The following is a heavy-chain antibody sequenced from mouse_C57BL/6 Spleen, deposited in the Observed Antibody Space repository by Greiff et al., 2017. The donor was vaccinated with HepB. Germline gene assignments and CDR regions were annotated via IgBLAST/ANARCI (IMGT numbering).Heavy chain of an antibody. CDR1: GYSITSGYY. V-gene: IGHV3-6*01. J-gene: IGHJ3*01. CDR3: AREGGTATY. Sequence: EVQLKESGPGLVKPSQSLSLTCSVTGYSITSGYYWNWIRQFPGNKLEWMGYISYDGSNNYNPSLKNRISITRDTSKNQFFLKLNSVTTEDTATYYCAREGGTATYWGQGTLVTVSA. CDR2: ISYDGSN. D-gene: IGHD4-1*01.